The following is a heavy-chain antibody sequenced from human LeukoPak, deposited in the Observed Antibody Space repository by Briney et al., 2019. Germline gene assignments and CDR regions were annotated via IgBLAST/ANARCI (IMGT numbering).Heavy chain of an antibody. Sequence: PGGSLRLSCAASGFTFSSYAMSWVRQAPGKGLEWVSAISGSGGSTYYTDSVKGRFIISRDDSKNTVYLQMNSLGVDDTALYYCARGPDPVVRGPRRAFDLWGQGTMVTVSS. D-gene: IGHD3-10*01. V-gene: IGHV3-23*01. CDR1: GFTFSSYA. J-gene: IGHJ3*01. CDR2: ISGSGGST. CDR3: ARGPDPVVRGPRRAFDL.